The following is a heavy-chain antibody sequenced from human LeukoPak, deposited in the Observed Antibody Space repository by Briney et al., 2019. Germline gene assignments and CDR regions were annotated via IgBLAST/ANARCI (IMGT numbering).Heavy chain of an antibody. CDR3: AKVIRYSYGWVDY. CDR1: GFTFNTYW. Sequence: GGSLRLSCAASGFTFNTYWMHWVRQGPGKGLVWVSRIASDGSATSYADSVKGRFTISRDNAKNTLFLQMNSLRAEDTAVYYCAKVIRYSYGWVDYWGQGTLVTVSS. V-gene: IGHV3-74*01. D-gene: IGHD5-18*01. CDR2: IASDGSAT. J-gene: IGHJ4*02.